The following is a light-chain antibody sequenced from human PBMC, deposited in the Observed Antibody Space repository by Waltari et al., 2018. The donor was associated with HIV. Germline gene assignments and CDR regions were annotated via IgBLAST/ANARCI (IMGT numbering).Light chain of an antibody. J-gene: IGLJ2*01. Sequence: QSALTQPPSVSGSPGQSVTISCTGSSSDVGSYNRVSWYQQPPGTAPKLMIYEVSNRPSGFPGRFSGSKSGNTASLIISGLQAEDEADYYCSSYTSSNLVFGGGTKLTVL. CDR1: SSDVGSYNR. V-gene: IGLV2-18*02. CDR2: EVS. CDR3: SSYTSSNLV.